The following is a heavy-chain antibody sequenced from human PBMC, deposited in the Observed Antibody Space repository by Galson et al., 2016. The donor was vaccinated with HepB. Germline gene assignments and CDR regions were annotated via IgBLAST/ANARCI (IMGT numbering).Heavy chain of an antibody. CDR3: ARWAASATELWSGPFAY. D-gene: IGHD3-16*01. CDR2: IIPAFRMA. CDR1: GGTFSRYA. V-gene: IGHV1-69*13. Sequence: SVKVSCKASGGTFSRYAINWVRQAPGQGLEWMGGIIPAFRMANYAQKFQGRVTVTADESTSTAYMELRGLRSADSAVYYCARWAASATELWSGPFAYWGQGTLVTVSS. J-gene: IGHJ4*02.